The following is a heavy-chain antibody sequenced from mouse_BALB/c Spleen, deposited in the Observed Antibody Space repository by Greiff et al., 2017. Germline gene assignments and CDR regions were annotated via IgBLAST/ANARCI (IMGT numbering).Heavy chain of an antibody. J-gene: IGHJ1*01. CDR1: GYAFSSSW. CDR3: ARGHYYGSSGYFDV. CDR2: IYPGDGDT. V-gene: IGHV1-82*01. Sequence: QVQLQQSGPELVKPGASVKISCKASGYAFSSSWMNWVKQRPGQGLEWIGRIYPGDGDTNYNGKFKGKATLTADKSSSTAYMQLSSLTSVDSAVYFCARGHYYGSSGYFDVWGAGTTVTVSS. D-gene: IGHD1-1*01.